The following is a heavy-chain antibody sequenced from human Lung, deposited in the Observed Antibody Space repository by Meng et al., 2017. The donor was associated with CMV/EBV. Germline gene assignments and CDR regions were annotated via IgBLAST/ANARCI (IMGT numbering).Heavy chain of an antibody. CDR1: GFTFSNYW. D-gene: IGHD4-11*01. V-gene: IGHV3-7*01. CDR3: ARGRVSTDY. Sequence: SCAASGFTFSNYWMTWVRQAPGKGLKWVANINPDGSDKYYVDSVKGRFTISRDNAKNSLYLQMVSLRAEDTAVYYCARGRVSTDYLGQGTLVTVSS. J-gene: IGHJ4*02. CDR2: INPDGSDK.